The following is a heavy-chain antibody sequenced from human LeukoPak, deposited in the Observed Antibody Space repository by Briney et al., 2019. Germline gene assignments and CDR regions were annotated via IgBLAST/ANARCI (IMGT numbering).Heavy chain of an antibody. CDR2: IYYSGST. CDR3: ARALVVRGVIGIYYYYMDV. V-gene: IGHV4-59*11. D-gene: IGHD3-10*01. J-gene: IGHJ6*03. Sequence: PSETLSLTCTVSGGSISSHYWSWIRQPPGKGLEWIGYIYYSGSTNYNPSLKSRVTISVDTSKNQFSLKLSSVPAADTAVYYCARALVVRGVIGIYYYYMDVWGTGTTVTVSS. CDR1: GGSISSHY.